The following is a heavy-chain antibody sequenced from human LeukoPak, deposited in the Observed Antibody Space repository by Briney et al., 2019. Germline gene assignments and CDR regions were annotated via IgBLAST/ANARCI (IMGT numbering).Heavy chain of an antibody. Sequence: ASVKVSCKASGYTFTSYYMHWVRQAPGQGLEWMGIINPSGGSTSYAQKFQGRVTMTRDTSTSTVYMELSSLRSEDTALYYCAKLPGSGSYRTKNYGMDVWGQGTTVTVSS. CDR2: INPSGGST. D-gene: IGHD3-10*01. V-gene: IGHV1-46*01. CDR1: GYTFTSYY. CDR3: AKLPGSGSYRTKNYGMDV. J-gene: IGHJ6*02.